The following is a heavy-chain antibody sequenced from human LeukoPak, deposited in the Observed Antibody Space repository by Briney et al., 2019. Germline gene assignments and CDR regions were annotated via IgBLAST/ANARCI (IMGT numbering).Heavy chain of an antibody. CDR1: GFTFSSYE. CDR3: ARVGRGEAFDI. CDR2: ISSSGSTI. D-gene: IGHD3-10*01. Sequence: GGSLRLSCAASGFTFSSYEMNWVRQAPGKGLEWVSYISSSGSTIYYADSVKGRFTISRDNAKNSLYLQMNSLRAEDTAVYYCARVGRGEAFDIWGQGTMVTVPS. V-gene: IGHV3-48*03. J-gene: IGHJ3*02.